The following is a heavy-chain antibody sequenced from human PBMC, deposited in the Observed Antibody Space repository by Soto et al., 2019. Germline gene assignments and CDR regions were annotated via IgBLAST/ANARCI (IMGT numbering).Heavy chain of an antibody. D-gene: IGHD5-12*01. V-gene: IGHV3-33*01. J-gene: IGHJ3*02. Sequence: QVQLVESGGGVVQPGRSLRLSCAASGFTFSSYGMHWVRQAPGKGLEWVAVIWYDGSNKYYADSVKGRFTISRDNSKNTLYLQMNSLRAEDTAVYYCARPNSGYDPDDAFDIWGQGRMVTVSS. CDR2: IWYDGSNK. CDR3: ARPNSGYDPDDAFDI. CDR1: GFTFSSYG.